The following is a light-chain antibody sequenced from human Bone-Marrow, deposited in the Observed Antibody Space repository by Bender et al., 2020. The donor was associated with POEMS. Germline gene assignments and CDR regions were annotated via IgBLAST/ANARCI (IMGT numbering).Light chain of an antibody. CDR2: EVT. CDR1: SSDVGGYNY. Sequence: QSALTQPPSASGSPGQSVTISCSGTSSDVGGYNYVSWYQQHPGKAPKLIISEVTKRPSGVPDRFSGSKSGNTASLTVSGLQAEDEGDYYCCSYVGSKKWVFGAGTKLTVL. J-gene: IGLJ3*02. V-gene: IGLV2-8*01. CDR3: CSYVGSKKWV.